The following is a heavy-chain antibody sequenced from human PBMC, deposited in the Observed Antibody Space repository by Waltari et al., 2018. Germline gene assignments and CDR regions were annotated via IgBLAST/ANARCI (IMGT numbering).Heavy chain of an antibody. D-gene: IGHD3-22*01. CDR1: GYSFTTYW. CDR3: AREYYYDPNGGFFGLDY. J-gene: IGHJ4*02. Sequence: EVQLVQSGAEVEKPGESLKISCKASGYSFTTYWITWVRQMPGKGLEWMGRIDPRYSYTNYGPSFQGHVTISVDESISTAYLQWSSLKASDSAFYYCAREYYYDPNGGFFGLDYWGQGALVTVSS. V-gene: IGHV5-10-1*03. CDR2: IDPRYSYT.